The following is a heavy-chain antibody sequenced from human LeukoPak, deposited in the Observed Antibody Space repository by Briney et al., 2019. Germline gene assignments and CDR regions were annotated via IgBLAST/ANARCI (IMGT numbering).Heavy chain of an antibody. Sequence: GASLGLSCAASGFTFSSYAMSWVRQAPGKGLEWVSAISGSGGSTYYADSVKGRFTISRDNSKNTLYLQMNSLRAEDTAVYYCANGGELGYCSSTSCRNFDYWGQGTLVTVSS. CDR2: ISGSGGST. D-gene: IGHD2-2*01. J-gene: IGHJ4*02. CDR1: GFTFSSYA. CDR3: ANGGELGYCSSTSCRNFDY. V-gene: IGHV3-23*01.